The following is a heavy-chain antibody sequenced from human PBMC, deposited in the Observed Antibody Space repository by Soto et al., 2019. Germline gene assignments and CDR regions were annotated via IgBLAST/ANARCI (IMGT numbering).Heavy chain of an antibody. Sequence: QVQLVESGGGVVQPGRSLRLSCAASGFSFSISPMHWVRQAPGKGPEWVALISYDVTNKFYADSVKGRFTISRDNSKSTLSLQVDSLRPEDAAVYYCARDPKTSGGQHWAFNYFDSWGQGTLVTVSS. CDR2: ISYDVTNK. CDR3: ARDPKTSGGQHWAFNYFDS. D-gene: IGHD7-27*01. J-gene: IGHJ4*02. V-gene: IGHV3-30-3*01. CDR1: GFSFSISP.